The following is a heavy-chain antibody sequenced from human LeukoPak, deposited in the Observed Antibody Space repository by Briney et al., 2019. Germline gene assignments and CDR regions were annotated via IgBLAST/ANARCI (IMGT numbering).Heavy chain of an antibody. CDR2: INHSGST. D-gene: IGHD4-17*01. CDR1: GGSFSGYY. Sequence: SETLSLTCAVYGGSFSGYYWSWIRQPPGKGLEWIGEINHSGSTNYNPSLKSRVTISIDTSKNQFSLKLRSVTAADTAVYYCARDLVTVTKGFDIWGQGTMVSVSA. CDR3: ARDLVTVTKGFDI. J-gene: IGHJ3*02. V-gene: IGHV4-34*01.